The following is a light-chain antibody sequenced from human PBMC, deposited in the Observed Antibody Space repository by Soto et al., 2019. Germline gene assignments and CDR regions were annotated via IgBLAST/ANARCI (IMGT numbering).Light chain of an antibody. CDR1: YSNIGAYA. CDR2: STD. Sequence: QSVLAQPFSASGTPGQRVSISCSGGYSNIGAYAVHWYQQLPGAAPKLLIYSTDQRPSGVPDRFSGAKSGTSASLAISALQSEDAAHYYCATWDDNLSGPVFGGGTKFTVL. CDR3: ATWDDNLSGPV. J-gene: IGLJ2*01. V-gene: IGLV1-44*01.